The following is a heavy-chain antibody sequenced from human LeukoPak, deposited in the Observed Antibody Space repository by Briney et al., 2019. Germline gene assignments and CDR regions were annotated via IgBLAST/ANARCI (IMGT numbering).Heavy chain of an antibody. CDR1: GFTFSDYY. CDR2: ISSSGSTM. J-gene: IGHJ4*02. Sequence: GGSLRLSCAASGFTFSDYYMSWIRQAPGKGLEWVSYISSSGSTMYYADSVKGRFTISTDHAKNSLYLQMNSLRAEDTAVYYCARLPYGSGSYYGYYFDYWGQGTLVTVSS. V-gene: IGHV3-11*01. D-gene: IGHD3-10*01. CDR3: ARLPYGSGSYYGYYFDY.